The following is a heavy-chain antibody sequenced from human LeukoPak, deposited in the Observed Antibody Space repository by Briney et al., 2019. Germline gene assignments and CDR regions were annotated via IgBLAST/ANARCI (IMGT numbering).Heavy chain of an antibody. Sequence: GASVKVSCKASGYTFTGYYMHWVRQAPGQGLEWMGWINPNSGGTNYAQKFQGRVTMTRDTSISTAYMELSRLRSDDTAVCYCARDRHSSGWGKRGAFDIWGQGTMVTVSS. CDR1: GYTFTGYY. CDR3: ARDRHSSGWGKRGAFDI. D-gene: IGHD6-19*01. V-gene: IGHV1-2*02. J-gene: IGHJ3*02. CDR2: INPNSGGT.